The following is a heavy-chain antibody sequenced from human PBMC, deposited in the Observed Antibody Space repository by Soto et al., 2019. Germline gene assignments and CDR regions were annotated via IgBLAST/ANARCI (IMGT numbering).Heavy chain of an antibody. CDR2: IDWDDDK. CDR1: GFSLSTSGMC. CDR3: ARATTPGPVLDYYYYMDV. V-gene: IGHV2-70*11. J-gene: IGHJ6*03. Sequence: SGPTLVNPTQTXTLTCTFSGFSLSTSGMCVSWIRQPPGKALEWLARIDWDDDKYYSTSLKTRLTISKDTSKNQVVLTMTNMDPVDTATYYCARATTPGPVLDYYYYMDVWGKGTTVTVSS. D-gene: IGHD4-17*01.